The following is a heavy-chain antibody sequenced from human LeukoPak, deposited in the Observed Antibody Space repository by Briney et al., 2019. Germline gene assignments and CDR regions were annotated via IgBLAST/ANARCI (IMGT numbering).Heavy chain of an antibody. V-gene: IGHV1-2*02. CDR2: INPNSGGT. CDR1: GYTFAGEY. D-gene: IGHD5-18*01. J-gene: IGHJ4*02. CDR3: TRGGYSYAFDY. Sequence: ASVKVSCKASGYTFAGEYMHWVRQAPGQGLEWMGWINPNSGGTKYAQNFQGRVTMTRDTSISTAYMELSSLRSDDTAVYYCTRGGYSYAFDYWGQGILVTVSS.